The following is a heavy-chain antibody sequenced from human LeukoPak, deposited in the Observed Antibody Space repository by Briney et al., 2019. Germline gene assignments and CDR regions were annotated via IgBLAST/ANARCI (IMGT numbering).Heavy chain of an antibody. CDR3: AGTLGRPPNCGGDCYPNWFDP. CDR2: IYYSGST. D-gene: IGHD2-21*02. CDR1: GGSISSYY. J-gene: IGHJ5*02. V-gene: IGHV4-59*01. Sequence: PSETLSLTCTVSGGSISSYYWSWIRQPPGKGLEWIGYIYYSGSTNYNPSLKSRVTISVDTSKNQFSLKLSSVTAADTAVYYCAGTLGRPPNCGGDCYPNWFDPWGQGTLVTVSS.